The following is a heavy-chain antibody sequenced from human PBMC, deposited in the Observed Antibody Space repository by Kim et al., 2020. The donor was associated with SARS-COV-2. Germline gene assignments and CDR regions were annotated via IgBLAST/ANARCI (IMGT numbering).Heavy chain of an antibody. V-gene: IGHV1-2*02. Sequence: GRKNYAPKFKGRVTMTSNTSSSTADMELSRLRSDDTAVYYCARKHWFDPWGQGTLVTVSS. J-gene: IGHJ5*02. CDR2: GRK. CDR3: ARKHWFDP.